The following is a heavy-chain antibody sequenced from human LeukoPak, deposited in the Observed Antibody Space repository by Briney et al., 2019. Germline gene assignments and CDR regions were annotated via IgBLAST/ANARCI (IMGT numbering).Heavy chain of an antibody. CDR3: TKMSSGSYYKLAFDI. Sequence: GGSLRLSCAASGFTFSGSAMHWVRQASGKGLEWVGRIRSKANSYATAYAASVKGRFTISRDDSKNTAYLQMNSLKTEDTAVYYCTKMSSGSYYKLAFDIWGQGTMVTVSS. CDR1: GFTFSGSA. CDR2: IRSKANSYAT. D-gene: IGHD3-10*01. J-gene: IGHJ3*02. V-gene: IGHV3-73*01.